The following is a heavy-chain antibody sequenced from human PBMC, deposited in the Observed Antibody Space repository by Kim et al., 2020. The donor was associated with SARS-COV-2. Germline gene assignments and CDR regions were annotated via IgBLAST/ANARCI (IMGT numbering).Heavy chain of an antibody. Sequence: GGSLRLSCAASGFTFSSYAMHWVRQAPGKGLEWVAVISYDGSNKYYADSVKGRFTISRDNSKNTLYLQMNSLRAEDTAVYYCAREGEPYDYVWGSYRSTLGPYYFDYWGQGTLVTVSS. CDR1: GFTFSSYA. V-gene: IGHV3-30*04. J-gene: IGHJ4*02. CDR3: AREGEPYDYVWGSYRSTLGPYYFDY. CDR2: ISYDGSNK. D-gene: IGHD3-16*02.